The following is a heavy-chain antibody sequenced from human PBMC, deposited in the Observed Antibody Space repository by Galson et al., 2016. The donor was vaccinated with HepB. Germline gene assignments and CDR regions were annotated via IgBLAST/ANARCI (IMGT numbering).Heavy chain of an antibody. Sequence: QSGAEVTKPGESLKISCEGSGYSFTSYWISWVRQMPGKGLEWMGIIYPGDFDTRYSPSFQGQVTISADKSISTAYLQWKSLKASDTAMYYCARHERLMDCYYYKMDVWGQGTTVTVYS. CDR2: IYPGDFDT. V-gene: IGHV5-51*01. D-gene: IGHD5-24*01. J-gene: IGHJ6*02. CDR3: ARHERLMDCYYYKMDV. CDR1: GYSFTSYW.